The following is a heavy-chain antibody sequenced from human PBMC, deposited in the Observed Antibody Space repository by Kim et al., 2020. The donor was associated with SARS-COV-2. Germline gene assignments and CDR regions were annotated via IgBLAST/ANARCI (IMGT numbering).Heavy chain of an antibody. J-gene: IGHJ4*02. V-gene: IGHV1-2*02. Sequence: ASVKVSCMASGYTFTDDYIHWVRQAPGQGLEWMGWIHTNNGGTNSAQKFQGRVTMTRDTSTSTAYLELSRLRSDDTAVYYCSREAGGSSPLDFWGQGTLV. D-gene: IGHD3-16*01. CDR1: GYTFTDDY. CDR3: SREAGGSSPLDF. CDR2: IHTNNGGT.